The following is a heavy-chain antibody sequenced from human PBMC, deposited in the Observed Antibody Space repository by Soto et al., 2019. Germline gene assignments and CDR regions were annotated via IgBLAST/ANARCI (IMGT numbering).Heavy chain of an antibody. CDR2: IIGSGGST. CDR3: AKDRNYYDSSGYDY. Sequence: GGSLRLSCAASGFTFSSYAMSWVRQAPGKGLEWVSTIIGSGGSTYYADSVKGRFSVSRDNSKNTLYLQMNSLRAEDAAVYYCAKDRNYYDSSGYDYWGQGTLVTVSS. V-gene: IGHV3-23*01. J-gene: IGHJ4*02. D-gene: IGHD3-22*01. CDR1: GFTFSSYA.